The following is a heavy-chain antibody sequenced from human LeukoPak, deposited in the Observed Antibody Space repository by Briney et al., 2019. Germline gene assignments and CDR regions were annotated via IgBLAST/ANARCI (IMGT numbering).Heavy chain of an antibody. V-gene: IGHV1-69*04. J-gene: IGHJ5*02. D-gene: IGHD2-2*01. CDR1: GGTFSSYA. CDR3: AIAGGYCSSTSCYWFDP. CDR2: IIPILGIA. Sequence: GASVKVSCKASGGTFSSYAISWVRQAPGRGLEWMGRIIPILGIANYAQKFQGRVTITADKSTSTAYMELSSLRSEDTAVYYCAIAGGYCSSTSCYWFDPWGQGTLVTVSS.